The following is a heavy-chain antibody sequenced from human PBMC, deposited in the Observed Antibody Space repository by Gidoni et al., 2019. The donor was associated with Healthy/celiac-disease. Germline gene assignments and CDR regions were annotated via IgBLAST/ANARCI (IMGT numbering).Heavy chain of an antibody. V-gene: IGHV5-51*01. J-gene: IGHJ4*02. Sequence: EVQLVQSGAEVKKPGESLKISCKGSGYSFTSYWIGWVRQMPGKGLELMGIIYPGDSDTRYSPSFQGQVTISADKSISTAYLQWSSLKASDTAMYYCARRYWGSSGWYRHQYYFDYWGQGTLVTVSS. CDR2: IYPGDSDT. CDR1: GYSFTSYW. D-gene: IGHD6-19*01. CDR3: ARRYWGSSGWYRHQYYFDY.